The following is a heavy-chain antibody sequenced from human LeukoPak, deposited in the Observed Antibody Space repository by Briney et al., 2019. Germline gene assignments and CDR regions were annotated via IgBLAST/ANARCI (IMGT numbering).Heavy chain of an antibody. D-gene: IGHD3-22*01. Sequence: SETLSLTCTVSGXSISSYYWSWIRQPPGKGLEWIGNIYDSGSTNYNPSLKSRVTISVDTSKNQCSLKLSSVTAADTAVYYCARQSISGSSLSYFDYWGQGTLVNVSS. CDR2: IYDSGST. CDR3: ARQSISGSSLSYFDY. V-gene: IGHV4-59*01. J-gene: IGHJ4*02. CDR1: GXSISSYY.